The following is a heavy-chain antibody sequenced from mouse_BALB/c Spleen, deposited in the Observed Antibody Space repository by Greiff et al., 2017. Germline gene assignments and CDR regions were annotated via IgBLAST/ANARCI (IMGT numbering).Heavy chain of an antibody. CDR2: ISSGGGST. CDR3: ARGWYYFDY. Sequence: EVQVVESGGGLVQPGGSLKLSCAASGFAFSSYDMSWVRQTPEKRLEWVAYISSGGGSTYYPDTVKGRFTISRDNAKNTLYLQMSSLKSEDTAVYYCARGWYYFDYWGQGTTLTVSS. D-gene: IGHD2-3*01. J-gene: IGHJ2*01. V-gene: IGHV5-12-1*01. CDR1: GFAFSSYD.